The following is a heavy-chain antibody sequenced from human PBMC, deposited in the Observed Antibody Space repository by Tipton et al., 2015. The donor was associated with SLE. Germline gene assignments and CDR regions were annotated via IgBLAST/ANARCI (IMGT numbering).Heavy chain of an antibody. D-gene: IGHD2-8*01. CDR1: GDSFIGCY. J-gene: IGHJ5*02. CDR2: INNIGTT. CDR3: ARRQRGYAMYFDP. V-gene: IGHV4-34*01. Sequence: TLSLTCAVYGDSFIGCYWTWIRQPPGKGLEWIGEINNIGTTSHNPSLRSRVTLSIDTSKNQFSLRLTSVTAADTAVYFCARRQRGYAMYFDPWGHGTLVTVSS.